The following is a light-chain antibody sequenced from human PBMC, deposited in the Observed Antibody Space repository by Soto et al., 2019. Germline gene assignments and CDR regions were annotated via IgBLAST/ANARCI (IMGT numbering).Light chain of an antibody. Sequence: EIVMTQSPATLSVSPGERATLSCRASQSVSSNLAWYQQKPGQAPRLLIYGASTRAPDIPARFSGSGSGTEFTLTISSLQSEDFAVYYCQQYNKWPLTFGPGTKVDIK. J-gene: IGKJ3*01. CDR3: QQYNKWPLT. CDR2: GAS. CDR1: QSVSSN. V-gene: IGKV3-15*01.